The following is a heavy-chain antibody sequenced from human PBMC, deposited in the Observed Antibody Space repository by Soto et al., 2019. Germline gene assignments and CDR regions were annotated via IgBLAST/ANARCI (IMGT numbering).Heavy chain of an antibody. CDR3: AKDMITMIVGYFDY. J-gene: IGHJ4*02. D-gene: IGHD3-22*01. Sequence: GGSLRLSCAASGFTFSSYGMHWVRQAPGKGLEWVAVISYDGSNKYYAESVKGRFTISRDNSKNTLYLQMNSLRAEDTAVYYCAKDMITMIVGYFDYWGQGTLVTVSS. CDR1: GFTFSSYG. V-gene: IGHV3-30*18. CDR2: ISYDGSNK.